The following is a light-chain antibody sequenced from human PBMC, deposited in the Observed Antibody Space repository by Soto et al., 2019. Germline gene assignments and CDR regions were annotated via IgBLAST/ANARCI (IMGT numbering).Light chain of an antibody. CDR3: MQYYNLYT. Sequence: DIVMTQSPDSLAVSLGERATINCTSRQNILYSSNNKNYLPWYQQKPGQPPKLLASLSSTRASWLADRFSGSGAGTDFTITCSSRQADDVAVYYCMQYYNLYTFVQGTKMEI. CDR1: QNILYSSNNKNY. CDR2: LSS. V-gene: IGKV4-1*01. J-gene: IGKJ2*01.